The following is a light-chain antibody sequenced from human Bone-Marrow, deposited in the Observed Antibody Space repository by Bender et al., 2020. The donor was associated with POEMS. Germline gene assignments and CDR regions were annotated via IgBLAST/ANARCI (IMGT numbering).Light chain of an antibody. Sequence: QSALTQPRSVSGSPGQSVTISCTGTRSDIGTYNYVSWYQQHPGKAPKLMIYDVSNRPSGVSNRFSGSKSGNAASLTISGLQAEDEAAYYCSSYTSSSIFVVFGGGTKLTVL. CDR3: SSYTSSSIFVV. CDR2: DVS. J-gene: IGLJ2*01. CDR1: RSDIGTYNY. V-gene: IGLV2-14*03.